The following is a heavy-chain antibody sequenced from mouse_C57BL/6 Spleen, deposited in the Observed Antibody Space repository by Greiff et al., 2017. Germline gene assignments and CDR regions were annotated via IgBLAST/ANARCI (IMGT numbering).Heavy chain of an antibody. Sequence: EVKLVESGGGLVKPGGSLKLSCAASGFTFSDYGMHWVRQAPEKGLEWVAYISSGSSTIYYADKVKGRFTISRDNAKNTMFLQMTSLRSEDTAMYYCARLFITTVVAEYYFDYWGQGTTLTVSS. J-gene: IGHJ2*01. CDR3: ARLFITTVVAEYYFDY. CDR2: ISSGSSTI. CDR1: GFTFSDYG. V-gene: IGHV5-17*01. D-gene: IGHD1-1*01.